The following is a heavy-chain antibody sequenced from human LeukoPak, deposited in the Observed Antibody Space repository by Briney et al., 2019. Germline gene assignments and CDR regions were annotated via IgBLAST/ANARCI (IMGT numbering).Heavy chain of an antibody. CDR1: GFTFSDHW. Sequence: GSLRLSCTASGFTFSDHWMTWVRQAPGKGLEWVANIKQDGSAKYYVDSVKGRFTISRDNAKNSLYLQMDSLRVEDTATYYCARWRGSTSERSDYWGQGTLVTVSS. CDR2: IKQDGSAK. D-gene: IGHD2-2*01. CDR3: ARWRGSTSERSDY. J-gene: IGHJ4*02. V-gene: IGHV3-7*01.